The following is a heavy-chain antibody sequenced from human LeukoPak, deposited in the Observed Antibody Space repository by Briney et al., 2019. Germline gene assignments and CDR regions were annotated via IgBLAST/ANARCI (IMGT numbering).Heavy chain of an antibody. J-gene: IGHJ4*02. CDR1: GGSISSYY. CDR2: IYYSGST. V-gene: IGHV4-59*01. CDR3: ARRYYYGSGSFFFDY. D-gene: IGHD3-10*01. Sequence: SEPLSLTCTVSGGSISSYYWSWIRQPPGKGLEWIGYIYYSGSTNYNPSLKSRVTISVDTSKNQFSLKLSSVTAADTAVYYCARRYYYGSGSFFFDYWGQGTLVTVSS.